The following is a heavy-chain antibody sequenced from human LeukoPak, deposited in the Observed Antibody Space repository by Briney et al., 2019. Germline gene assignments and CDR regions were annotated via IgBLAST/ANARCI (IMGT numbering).Heavy chain of an antibody. Sequence: SETLSLTCTVSGGSISSYYWSWIRQPAGKGLEWIGRIYTSGSTNYNPSLKSRVTMSVDTSKNQFTLKLSSVTAADTAVYYCARAFLVGATYDAFDIWGQGTMVTVSS. D-gene: IGHD1-26*01. CDR1: GGSISSYY. CDR2: IYTSGST. V-gene: IGHV4-4*07. CDR3: ARAFLVGATYDAFDI. J-gene: IGHJ3*02.